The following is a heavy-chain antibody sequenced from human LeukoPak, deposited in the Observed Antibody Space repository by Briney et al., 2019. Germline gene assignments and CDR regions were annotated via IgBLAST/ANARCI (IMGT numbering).Heavy chain of an antibody. CDR1: GYPFTGYY. D-gene: IGHD3-22*01. J-gene: IGHJ3*02. CDR2: INPNSGGT. Sequence: ASVKVSCEASGYPFTGYYMHWVRQAPGQGLEWMGWINPNSGGTNYAQKFQGRVTMTRDTSISTAYMELSRLRSDDTAVYYCARLRAYYYDSSGYSEAFDIWGQGTMVTVSS. CDR3: ARLRAYYYDSSGYSEAFDI. V-gene: IGHV1-2*02.